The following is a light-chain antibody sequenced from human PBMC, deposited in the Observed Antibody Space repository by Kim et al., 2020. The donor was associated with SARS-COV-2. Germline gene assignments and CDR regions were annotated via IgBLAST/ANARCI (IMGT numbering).Light chain of an antibody. J-gene: IGLJ1*01. V-gene: IGLV2-14*03. CDR2: DVT. Sequence: GRSVTISCAGTSRDVGAYNYVSWYQQHPGKAPKLMIYDVTNRPSGVSNRFSGSKSGNTASLSISGLQAEDEADYYCSSYSSSSPHVFGTGTKVTVL. CDR1: SRDVGAYNY. CDR3: SSYSSSSPHV.